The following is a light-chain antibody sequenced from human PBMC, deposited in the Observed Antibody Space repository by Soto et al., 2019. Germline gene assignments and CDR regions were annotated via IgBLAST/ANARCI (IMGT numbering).Light chain of an antibody. CDR3: QQYGSSPPMYT. CDR1: QSVSSSY. J-gene: IGKJ2*01. V-gene: IGKV3-20*01. Sequence: EIVLTQSPGTLSLSPGERATLFCRASQSVSSSYLAWYQQKPGQAPRLLIYGASSSATGIPDRFSGSGSGTDFTLTISRLEPEDFAVYYCQQYGSSPPMYTFGQGTELEIK. CDR2: GAS.